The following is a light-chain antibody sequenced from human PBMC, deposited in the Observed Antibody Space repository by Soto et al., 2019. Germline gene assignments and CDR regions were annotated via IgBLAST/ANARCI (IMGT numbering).Light chain of an antibody. V-gene: IGKV3-20*01. Sequence: EIVLTQSPGTLSLSPGERATLSCGASQTIKSDYLAWYQQKPDLPPRLLMFGASSRPTGIPDRFSGSGSGTEFTLTISRLEPEDFAVYYCQQYGSSPVTFGPGTKVEI. CDR1: QTIKSDY. CDR3: QQYGSSPVT. CDR2: GAS. J-gene: IGKJ1*01.